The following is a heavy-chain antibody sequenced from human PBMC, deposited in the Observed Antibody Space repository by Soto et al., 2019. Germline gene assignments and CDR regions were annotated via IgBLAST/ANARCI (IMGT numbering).Heavy chain of an antibody. D-gene: IGHD4-17*01. CDR3: ARGRVCPVTTSLDY. CDR2: ISGGGDST. J-gene: IGHJ4*02. V-gene: IGHV3-23*01. CDR1: GFTFSNYA. Sequence: GGSLRLSCAASGFTFSNYAMSWVRQAPGQGLEWVSTISGGGDSTSYADSVKGRFTTSRDSSKNTLYLHMNSLRAEDTAFYYWARGRVCPVTTSLDYWDQGTLVTVSS.